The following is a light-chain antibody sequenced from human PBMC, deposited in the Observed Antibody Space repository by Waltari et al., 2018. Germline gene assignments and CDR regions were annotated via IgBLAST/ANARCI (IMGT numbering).Light chain of an antibody. CDR2: AAS. CDR1: QSISSY. V-gene: IGKV1-39*01. J-gene: IGKJ2*01. CDR3: QQSYSTPYT. Sequence: DIQMTQSPSSLSASVGDRVTITCRASQSISSYLNWYQQKPGKAPKLLIYAASSLQSGVPSRFSGCGSGTDFTLTISSLQPEDFATYYCQQSYSTPYTFGQGTK.